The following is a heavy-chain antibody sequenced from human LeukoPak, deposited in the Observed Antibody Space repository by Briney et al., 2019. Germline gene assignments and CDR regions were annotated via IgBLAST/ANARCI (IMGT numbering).Heavy chain of an antibody. J-gene: IGHJ4*02. CDR3: ARAGTMVRGASDY. V-gene: IGHV1-2*02. CDR2: INPNSGGT. CDR1: GYTFTGYY. D-gene: IGHD3-10*01. Sequence: AASVKVSCKASGYTFTGYYMHWVRQAPGQGLEWMGWINPNSGGTNYAQKFQGRVTMTRDTSASTAYMELSSLRSEDTAVYYCARAGTMVRGASDYWGQGTLVTVSS.